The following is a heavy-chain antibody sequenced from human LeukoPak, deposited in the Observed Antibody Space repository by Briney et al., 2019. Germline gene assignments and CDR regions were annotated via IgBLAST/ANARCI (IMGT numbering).Heavy chain of an antibody. Sequence: GGSLRLSCAASGFSISSSAMNWVRQAPGKGLEWVSSINNVASHIYYAGSVKGRFTISRDNAKNSLYLQMNSLRAEDTAVYYCASATVTSDYWGQGTLVTVSS. CDR1: GFSISSSA. J-gene: IGHJ4*02. CDR3: ASATVTSDY. V-gene: IGHV3-21*04. CDR2: INNVASHI. D-gene: IGHD4-17*01.